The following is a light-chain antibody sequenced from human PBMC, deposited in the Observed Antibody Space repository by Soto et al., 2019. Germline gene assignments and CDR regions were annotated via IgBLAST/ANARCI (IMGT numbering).Light chain of an antibody. Sequence: EILMTQSPSTLSVSPGDSATLSCRASRSVDTDLAWYQQKPGQAPRLLIYGASARATGVPARFSGSGSGTEFTLPISSLQTEDFAVYYCQHYDNRTPWTFGQGTKVDIK. CDR3: QHYDNRTPWT. V-gene: IGKV3-15*01. CDR1: RSVDTD. J-gene: IGKJ1*01. CDR2: GAS.